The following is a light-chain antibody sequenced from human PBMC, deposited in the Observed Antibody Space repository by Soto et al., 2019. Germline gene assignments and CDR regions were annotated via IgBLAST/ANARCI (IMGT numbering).Light chain of an antibody. CDR3: SSYTSSSTLV. CDR1: SSDVGGYNY. Sequence: QSALTQPASVSGSPGQSITISCTGTSSDVGGYNYVSWYQQHPGKAPKLMIYDVSNRPSGVSNRLSGSKSGNTASLTISGLQAEDEADYYCSSYTSSSTLVFGNGTRSPS. J-gene: IGLJ1*01. V-gene: IGLV2-14*01. CDR2: DVS.